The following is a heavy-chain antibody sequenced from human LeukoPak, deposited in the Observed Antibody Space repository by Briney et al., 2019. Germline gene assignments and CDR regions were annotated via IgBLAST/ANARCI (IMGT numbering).Heavy chain of an antibody. CDR2: ISHTGST. V-gene: IGHV4-59*01. J-gene: IGHJ4*02. D-gene: IGHD5-18*01. Sequence: SETLSLTCTVSGGSFSPYYWTWIRQSPGKSLEWIGHISHTGSTDYNPSLKSRVGISLDTSKKQFSLKLSSVTAADTAVFYCARDSGYNYGRVYFDYWGQGILVTVSS. CDR3: ARDSGYNYGRVYFDY. CDR1: GGSFSPYY.